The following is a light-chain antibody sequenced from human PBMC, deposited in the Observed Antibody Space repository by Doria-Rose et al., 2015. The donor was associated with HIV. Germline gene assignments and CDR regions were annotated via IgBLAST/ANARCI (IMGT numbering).Light chain of an antibody. V-gene: IGLV1-40*01. J-gene: IGLJ1*01. Sequence: QTVVTQEPSVSEAPGQRVTISCTGSSSNIGAGYDVHWYQQLPGTAPKLLISGNINRPSGVPDRISGSKSGTSASLAITGLQAEDEADYYCQSYDSSLSGYVFGTGTKVTVL. CDR1: SSNIGAGYD. CDR2: GNI. CDR3: QSYDSSLSGYV.